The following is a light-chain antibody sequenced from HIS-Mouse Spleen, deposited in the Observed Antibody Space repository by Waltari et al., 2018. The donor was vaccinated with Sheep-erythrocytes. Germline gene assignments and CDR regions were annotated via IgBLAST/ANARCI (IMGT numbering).Light chain of an antibody. CDR2: DAS. CDR3: QQRSNWPPLT. V-gene: IGKV3-11*01. J-gene: IGKJ4*01. CDR1: QSVSSY. Sequence: EIVLTQSPATLSLSSGERATPSCRASQSVSSYLAWYHQKPGQAPRLLIYDASNRATGIPARFSGSGSGTDFTLTISSLEPEDFAVYYCQQRSNWPPLTFGGGTKVEIK.